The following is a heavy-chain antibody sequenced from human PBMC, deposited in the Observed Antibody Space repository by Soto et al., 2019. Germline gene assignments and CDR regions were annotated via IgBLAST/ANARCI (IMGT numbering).Heavy chain of an antibody. Sequence: QVQLHQWGTGLLKPSETLSLTCSVSGESFSGHFWTWIRQPPGKGLEWIGEIDYSGATHYNASVKSRVSMSVDTTTKQVSLKVTSVTAAETAVYYCARGGITPSMFVFDYWGQGTLVIVSS. CDR1: GESFSGHF. CDR3: ARGGITPSMFVFDY. CDR2: IDYSGAT. V-gene: IGHV4-34*01. D-gene: IGHD3-10*02. J-gene: IGHJ4*02.